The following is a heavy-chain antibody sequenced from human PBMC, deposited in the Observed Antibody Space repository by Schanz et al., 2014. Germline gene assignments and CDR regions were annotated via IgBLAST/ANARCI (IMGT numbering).Heavy chain of an antibody. Sequence: EVQLVESGGGLVKPGGSLRLSCAASGFTFSSYVMNWVRQAPGRGLEWVSFISASGDSTSYADSVKGRFTISRDNSKNTLYLEMTSLRGEDTAVYYCARENLNWEAFDIWGQGTVVTVSS. CDR3: ARENLNWEAFDI. CDR2: ISASGDST. CDR1: GFTFSSYV. J-gene: IGHJ3*02. D-gene: IGHD7-27*01. V-gene: IGHV3-23*04.